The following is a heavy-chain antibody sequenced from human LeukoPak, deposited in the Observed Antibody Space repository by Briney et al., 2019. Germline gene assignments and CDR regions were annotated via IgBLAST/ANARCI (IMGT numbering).Heavy chain of an antibody. V-gene: IGHV3-15*07. D-gene: IGHD3-22*01. CDR3: ATDFYDST. Sequence: GGSLRLSCATSGFTFSNAWMNWVRQAPGKGLEWVGRIRSNSDGGTIDYAAPVKGRFTLSREDSKTTLYLQMNSLQTEDTAVYYCATDFYDSTWGQGTLVTVSS. CDR1: GFTFSNAW. J-gene: IGHJ5*02. CDR2: IRSNSDGGTI.